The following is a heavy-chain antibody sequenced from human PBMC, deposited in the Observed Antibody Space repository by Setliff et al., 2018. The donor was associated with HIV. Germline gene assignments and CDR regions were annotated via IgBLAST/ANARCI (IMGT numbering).Heavy chain of an antibody. Sequence: SETLSLTCTVSRDSINGHWWSWIRQPPGKGLEWTGSIHYSGITHYNPSLKSRLTMSVDTSKNQVSLKLTSVTAADTAVYYCARSSLHCGGGSCYLTWFDPWGQGTLVTVSS. V-gene: IGHV4-59*11. CDR3: ARSSLHCGGGSCYLTWFDP. CDR2: IHYSGIT. CDR1: RDSINGHW. J-gene: IGHJ5*02. D-gene: IGHD2-15*01.